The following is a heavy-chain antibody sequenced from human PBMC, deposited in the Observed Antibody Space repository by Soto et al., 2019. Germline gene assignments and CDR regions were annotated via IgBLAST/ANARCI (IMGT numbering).Heavy chain of an antibody. D-gene: IGHD1-1*01. CDR2: IYYSGSS. J-gene: IGHJ4*02. CDR1: GGSISTGGYY. CDR3: ASTRDYFDY. V-gene: IGHV4-31*03. Sequence: SETLSLTCTVSGGSISTGGYYWSWIRQHPGKGLEWIGYIYYSGSSSYNLSLKGRLTLSVDTSKNQFSLKLSSVTAADTAVYYCASTRDYFDYWGQGILVTVSS.